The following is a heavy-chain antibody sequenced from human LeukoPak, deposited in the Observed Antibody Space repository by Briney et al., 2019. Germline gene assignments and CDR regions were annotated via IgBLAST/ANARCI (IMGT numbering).Heavy chain of an antibody. CDR1: GFTFSNYN. CDR3: ARRSEYSYFHP. CDR2: ISDSSGTI. J-gene: IGHJ5*02. Sequence: GGSLRLSCTASGFTFSNYNMNWVRQTPGKGLEWVSYISDSSGTIFYADSVKGRFTISRDNAKNSLYLQMNSLRAEDTAVYYCARRSEYSYFHPWGQGTLVTVSS. V-gene: IGHV3-48*04. D-gene: IGHD2/OR15-2a*01.